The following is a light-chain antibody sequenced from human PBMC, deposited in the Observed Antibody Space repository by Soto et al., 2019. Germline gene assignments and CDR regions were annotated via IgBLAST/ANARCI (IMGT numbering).Light chain of an antibody. CDR3: VSFAGGTYV. CDR1: SSDVGRYIF. Sequence: QSVLTQPASVSGSPGQSITISCTGTSSDVGRYIFVSWYQQHPGKAPKLMVYDVNRRPPGVPDRFFGSKSGNTASLTVSGLQAEDEADYYCVSFAGGTYVFGTGTKLTVL. J-gene: IGLJ1*01. V-gene: IGLV2-8*01. CDR2: DVN.